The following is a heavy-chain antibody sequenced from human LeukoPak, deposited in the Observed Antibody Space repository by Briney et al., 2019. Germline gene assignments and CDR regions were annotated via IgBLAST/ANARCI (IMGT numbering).Heavy chain of an antibody. D-gene: IGHD2-15*01. Sequence: SETLSLTCTVSGGSISSYYWSWIRQPPGKGLEWIGYIYYSGSTNYNPSLKSRVTISVDTSKNQFSLKLSSVTAADTAVYYCARHVLPGGYFDYWGQGTLVTVSS. CDR2: IYYSGST. CDR1: GGSISSYY. V-gene: IGHV4-59*08. CDR3: ARHVLPGGYFDY. J-gene: IGHJ4*02.